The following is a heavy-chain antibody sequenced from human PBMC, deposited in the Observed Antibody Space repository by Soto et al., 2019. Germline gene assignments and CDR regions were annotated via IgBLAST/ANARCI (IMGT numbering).Heavy chain of an antibody. CDR1: GFTFSSYG. Sequence: QVQLVESGGGVVQPGRSLRLSCAASGFTFSSYGMHWVRQAPGKGLEWVAVIWYDGSNKYYADSVKGRFTISRDNSKNTLYLQMNSLRAEDTAVYYCARPYYDSSGYYEYYFDYWGQGTLVTVSS. CDR2: IWYDGSNK. D-gene: IGHD3-22*01. CDR3: ARPYYDSSGYYEYYFDY. J-gene: IGHJ4*02. V-gene: IGHV3-33*01.